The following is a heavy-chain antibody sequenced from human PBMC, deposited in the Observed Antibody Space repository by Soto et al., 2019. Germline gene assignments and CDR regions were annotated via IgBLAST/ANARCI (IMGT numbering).Heavy chain of an antibody. CDR1: GFTVSSNY. J-gene: IGHJ6*03. D-gene: IGHD3-16*01. CDR3: ARGPRGIYYYYYMDV. Sequence: GGSLRLSCAASGFTVSSNYMSWVRQAPGKGLEWVSVIYSGGSTYYADSVKGRFTISRHNSKNTLYLQMNSLRAEDTAVYYCARGPRGIYYYYYMDVWGKGTTVTVS. CDR2: IYSGGST. V-gene: IGHV3-53*04.